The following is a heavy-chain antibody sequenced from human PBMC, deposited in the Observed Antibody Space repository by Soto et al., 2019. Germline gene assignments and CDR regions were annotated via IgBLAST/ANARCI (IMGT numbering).Heavy chain of an antibody. CDR2: ISGSGGSK. CDR3: AKDLTLEYYFDY. Sequence: GGSLRLSCAASGFTFSSYAMSWVRQAPGKGLEWVSAISGSGGSKYYADSVKGRFTISRDNSKNTLYLQMNSLRAEDTAVYYCAKDLTLEYYFDYWGQGTLVTVSS. D-gene: IGHD2-15*01. J-gene: IGHJ4*02. V-gene: IGHV3-23*01. CDR1: GFTFSSYA.